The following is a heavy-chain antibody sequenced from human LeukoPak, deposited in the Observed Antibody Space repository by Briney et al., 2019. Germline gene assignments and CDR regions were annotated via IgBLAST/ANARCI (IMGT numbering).Heavy chain of an antibody. J-gene: IGHJ1*01. Sequence: GGSLRLSCAASGFTFSRYWMNWVRQAPGKGLQWVANIKEDGSEKYYVDSVKGRFTISRDNAKNSLYLQMNSLRAEDTAVYYCAREVYCSSTSCYTGYFQHWGQGTLVTVSS. CDR3: AREVYCSSTSCYTGYFQH. V-gene: IGHV3-7*01. CDR2: IKEDGSEK. D-gene: IGHD2-2*02. CDR1: GFTFSRYW.